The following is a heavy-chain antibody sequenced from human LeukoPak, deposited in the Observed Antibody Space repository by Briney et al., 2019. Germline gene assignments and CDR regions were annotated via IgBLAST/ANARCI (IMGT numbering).Heavy chain of an antibody. Sequence: PGGSLRLSCAASGFTFSSCGMHWVRQAPGKGLEWVAVISYDGSNKYYADSVKGRFTISRDNSKNTLYLQMNSLRAEDTAVYYCAKDTPFGDSSSWYGYYFDYWGQGTLVTVSS. D-gene: IGHD6-13*01. CDR2: ISYDGSNK. CDR3: AKDTPFGDSSSWYGYYFDY. J-gene: IGHJ4*02. V-gene: IGHV3-30*18. CDR1: GFTFSSCG.